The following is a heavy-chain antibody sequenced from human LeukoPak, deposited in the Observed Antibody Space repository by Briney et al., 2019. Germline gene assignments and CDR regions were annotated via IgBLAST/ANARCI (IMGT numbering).Heavy chain of an antibody. Sequence: GGSLRLSCAASGFTFSNAWMSWVRQAQGKGLEWVSRVRSETDGGTTDYAAPVQGRFTISRDDSKNTLYLQMNSLETDDTAVYYCTTLSYAAAPTWGQGTLVTVSS. CDR2: VRSETDGGTT. CDR1: GFTFSNAW. CDR3: TTLSYAAAPT. J-gene: IGHJ5*02. V-gene: IGHV3-15*01. D-gene: IGHD2-2*01.